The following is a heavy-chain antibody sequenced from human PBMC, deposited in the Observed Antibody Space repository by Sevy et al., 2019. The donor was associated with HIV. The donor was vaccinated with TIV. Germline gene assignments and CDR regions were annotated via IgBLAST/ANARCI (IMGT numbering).Heavy chain of an antibody. CDR2: ISYDGSNK. CDR1: GFTFSSYG. Sequence: GGSLRLSCAASGFTFSSYGMHWVRQAPGKGLEWVAVISYDGSNKYYADSVKGRFTISRDNSKNTLYLQMNSLRAEDTAVYYCAKGQYRLLSSYYYGMDVWGQGTTVTVSS. J-gene: IGHJ6*02. V-gene: IGHV3-30*18. D-gene: IGHD2-2*01. CDR3: AKGQYRLLSSYYYGMDV.